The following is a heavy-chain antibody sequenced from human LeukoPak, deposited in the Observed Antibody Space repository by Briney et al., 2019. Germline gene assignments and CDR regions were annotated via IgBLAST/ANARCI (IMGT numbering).Heavy chain of an antibody. J-gene: IGHJ4*02. D-gene: IGHD5-18*01. Sequence: GGSLRLSCAASGFNLNDYYMSWIRQAPGKGLEWISYITSSGSVYYSDSVKGRFTISRDAASESLYLQMNRLAVEDTAVYFCTRDQDAGYALGHWGQGTLVIVSS. CDR3: TRDQDAGYALGH. CDR1: GFNLNDYY. V-gene: IGHV3-11*01. CDR2: ITSSGSV.